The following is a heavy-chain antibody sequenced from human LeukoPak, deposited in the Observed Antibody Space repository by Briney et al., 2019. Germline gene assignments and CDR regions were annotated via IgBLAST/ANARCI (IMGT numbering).Heavy chain of an antibody. D-gene: IGHD6-13*01. J-gene: IGHJ4*02. V-gene: IGHV3-21*01. CDR3: ARKDEQQLSY. CDR1: GFTLSSYS. Sequence: GGSLRLSCAASGFTLSSYSMNWVRQAPGKGLEWVSSISSSSSYIYYADSVKGRFTISRDNAKNSLYLQMNSLRAEDTAVYYCARKDEQQLSYWGQGTLVTVSS. CDR2: ISSSSSYI.